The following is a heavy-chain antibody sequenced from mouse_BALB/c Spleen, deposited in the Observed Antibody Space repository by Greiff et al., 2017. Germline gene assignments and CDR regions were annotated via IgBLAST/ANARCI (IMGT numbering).Heavy chain of an antibody. Sequence: QVQLQQPGAELVKPGTSVKLSCKASGYNFTSYWINWVKLRPGQGLEWIGDIYPGSGSTNYNEKFKSKATLTVDTSSSTAYMQLSSLASEDSALYYCARSDDGYYHYAMDYWGQGTSVTVSS. J-gene: IGHJ4*01. CDR3: ARSDDGYYHYAMDY. CDR2: IYPGSGST. CDR1: GYNFTSYW. D-gene: IGHD2-3*01. V-gene: IGHV1-55*01.